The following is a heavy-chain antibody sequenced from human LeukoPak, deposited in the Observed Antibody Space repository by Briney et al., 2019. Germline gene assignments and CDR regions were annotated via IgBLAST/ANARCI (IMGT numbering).Heavy chain of an antibody. D-gene: IGHD2-21*01. CDR1: GGSTTSYY. Sequence: SETLSLTCTVSGGSTTSYYWAWLRQPPGKGLEWIGYLYYSGYSNYNPSLKSQVSMSVDTSKNQFSLKLTSVTAADTAVYYCARHSIASDGARLFDYWGRGTLVTVSS. J-gene: IGHJ4*02. V-gene: IGHV4-59*08. CDR3: ARHSIASDGARLFDY. CDR2: LYYSGYS.